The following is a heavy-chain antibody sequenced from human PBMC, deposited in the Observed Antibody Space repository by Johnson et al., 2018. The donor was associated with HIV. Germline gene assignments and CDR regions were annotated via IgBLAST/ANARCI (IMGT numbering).Heavy chain of an antibody. CDR1: GFTFSSYG. CDR3: AKGPILDDGFDI. D-gene: IGHD3-3*01. J-gene: IGHJ3*02. CDR2: IRYDGSKK. Sequence: QEKLVESGGGVVQPGGSLRLSCAASGFTFSSYGMHWVRQAPGKGLEWVALIRYDGSKKYYADSVKGRFTISRDNSKNTMDLQMNSLRAEDTAVYYCAKGPILDDGFDIWGQGTMVTVSS. V-gene: IGHV3-30*02.